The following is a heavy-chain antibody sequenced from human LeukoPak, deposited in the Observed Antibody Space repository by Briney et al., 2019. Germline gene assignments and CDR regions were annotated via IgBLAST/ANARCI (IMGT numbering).Heavy chain of an antibody. J-gene: IGHJ4*02. CDR1: GFTFSSYA. CDR3: AREVTASEMATTFDY. D-gene: IGHD5-24*01. CDR2: ISGSGGST. Sequence: PGGSLRLSCAASGFTFSSYAMSWVRQAPGKGLEWVSAISGSGGSTYYADSVKGRFTISRDNSKNTLYLQMNSLRAEDTAVYYCAREVTASEMATTFDYWGQGTLVTVSS. V-gene: IGHV3-23*01.